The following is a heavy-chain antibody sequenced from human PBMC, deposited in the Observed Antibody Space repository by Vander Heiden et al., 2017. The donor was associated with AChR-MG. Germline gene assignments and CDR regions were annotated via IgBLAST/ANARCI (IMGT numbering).Heavy chain of an antibody. CDR1: GGSISSGGYS. CDR2: IYQSGST. V-gene: IGHV4-30-2*01. J-gene: IGHJ4*02. Sequence: QLQLQESGSGLVKPSQTLSLTCAVSGGSISSGGYSWNWIRQPPGKGLEWIGYIYQSGSTYYDPSLNSRVTISVDRSKNQFSLKLSSVTAADTPVYYCARGRSQDYGDYGALFDYWGQGTLVDDSS. CDR3: ARGRSQDYGDYGALFDY. D-gene: IGHD4-17*01.